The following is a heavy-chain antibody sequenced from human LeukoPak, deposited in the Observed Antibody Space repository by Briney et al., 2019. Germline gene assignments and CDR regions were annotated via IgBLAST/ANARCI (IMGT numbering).Heavy chain of an antibody. CDR1: GFTFSSYG. Sequence: PGGSLRLSCAASGFTFSSYGMHCVRQAPGRGLEWVAVISYDGSDKYYADSVKGRFTISRDNSKNTLYLQMNSLRAEDTAVYYCGKEEGVYYGSGTGYWGQGTLVTVSS. J-gene: IGHJ4*02. D-gene: IGHD3-10*01. V-gene: IGHV3-30*18. CDR3: GKEEGVYYGSGTGY. CDR2: ISYDGSDK.